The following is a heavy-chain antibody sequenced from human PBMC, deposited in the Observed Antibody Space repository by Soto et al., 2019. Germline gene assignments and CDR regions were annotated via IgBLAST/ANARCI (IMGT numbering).Heavy chain of an antibody. CDR2: IYYSGST. D-gene: IGHD3-9*01. J-gene: IGHJ6*02. CDR3: ARMPAYYDILSLYYYYYGMDV. CDR1: GGSIGSSSYY. V-gene: IGHV4-39*01. Sequence: SETLSLTCTVSGGSIGSSSYYWGWILHPPGKGLEWIGSIYYSGSTYYNPSLKSRVTISVDTPKNQFSLKLSSVTAADTAVYYCARMPAYYDILSLYYYYYGMDVWGQGTTVTVSS.